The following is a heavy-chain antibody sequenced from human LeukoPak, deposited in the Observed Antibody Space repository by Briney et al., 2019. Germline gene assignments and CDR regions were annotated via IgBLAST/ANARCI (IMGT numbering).Heavy chain of an antibody. CDR1: GDSISYYY. J-gene: IGHJ4*02. V-gene: IGHV4-59*01. CDR2: IHYSEST. D-gene: IGHD4-17*01. Sequence: SETLSLTCTVSGDSISYYYWSWIRQPPGKGLEWIGYIHYSESTNYDPSLKSRVTISVDTSKNQFSLKLSSVTAADTAVYYCARVRADGEPFTLDYWGQGTLVTVSS. CDR3: ARVRADGEPFTLDY.